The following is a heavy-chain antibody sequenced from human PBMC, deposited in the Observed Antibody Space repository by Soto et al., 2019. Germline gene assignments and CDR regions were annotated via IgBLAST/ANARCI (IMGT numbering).Heavy chain of an antibody. CDR3: AREGGDGYRRFDP. CDR1: GGSISSYY. Sequence: PSETLSLTCTVSGGSISSYYWSWIRQPPGKGLEWIGYIYYSGSTNYNPSLKSRVTISVDTSKNQFSLKLSSVTAADTAVYYCAREGGDGYRRFDPWGQGTLVTVSS. D-gene: IGHD3-16*01. V-gene: IGHV4-59*01. J-gene: IGHJ5*02. CDR2: IYYSGST.